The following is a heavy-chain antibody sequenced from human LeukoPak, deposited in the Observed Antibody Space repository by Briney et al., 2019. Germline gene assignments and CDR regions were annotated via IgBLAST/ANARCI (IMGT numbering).Heavy chain of an antibody. Sequence: GGSLRLSCAASGFTFSSYSMNWVRQAPGKGLEWVSYISSSSSTIYYADSVKGRFTISRDNAKNSLYLQMNSLRAEDTAVYYCAREPPSPYDFWSGYDYYYYMDVWGKGTTVTVSS. CDR1: GFTFSSYS. D-gene: IGHD3-3*01. CDR2: ISSSSSTI. V-gene: IGHV3-48*01. CDR3: AREPPSPYDFWSGYDYYYYMDV. J-gene: IGHJ6*03.